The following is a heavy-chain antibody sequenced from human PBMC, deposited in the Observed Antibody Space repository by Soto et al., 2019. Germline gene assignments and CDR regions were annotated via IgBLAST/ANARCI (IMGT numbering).Heavy chain of an antibody. CDR2: INPSGGST. Sequence: ASVKVSCKASGYTFTSYYMHWVRQAPGQGLEWMGIINPSGGSTSYAQKFQGRVTMTRDTSTSTVYMELSSLRSEDTAVYYCARDSPRYSGYDVRSLIDYWGQGTRVTVSS. V-gene: IGHV1-46*01. J-gene: IGHJ4*02. CDR1: GYTFTSYY. CDR3: ARDSPRYSGYDVRSLIDY. D-gene: IGHD5-12*01.